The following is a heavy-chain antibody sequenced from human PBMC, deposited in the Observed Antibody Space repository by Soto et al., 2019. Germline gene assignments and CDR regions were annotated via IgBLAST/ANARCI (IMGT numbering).Heavy chain of an antibody. CDR1: GFSFSSHW. D-gene: IGHD1-7*01. CDR2: IDQDGRAA. J-gene: IGHJ4*02. CDR3: ARASRSGNTGFALDY. Sequence: GGSLRLSCVTSGFSFSSHWLSWVRQAPGKGLEWVANIDQDGRAAYFVDSVKGRFTVPRDNSKISLYLQMNNLRAEDTAVFYCARASRSGNTGFALDYWGRGALVTVSS. V-gene: IGHV3-7*01.